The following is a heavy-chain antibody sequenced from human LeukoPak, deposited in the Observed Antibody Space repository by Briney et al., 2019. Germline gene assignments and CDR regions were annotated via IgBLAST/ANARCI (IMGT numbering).Heavy chain of an antibody. D-gene: IGHD3-10*01. CDR3: ARDGFSYGSGSYYKY. CDR2: IYRGGPT. V-gene: IGHV3-66*01. CDR1: GLTVSSNY. J-gene: IGHJ4*02. Sequence: GGSLRLSCAASGLTVSSNYMSWVRQAPGKGLEWVSVIYRGGPTYYADSVKGRFTISRDNSKNTLYLQMNSLRAEDTAVYYCARDGFSYGSGSYYKYWGQGTLVTVSS.